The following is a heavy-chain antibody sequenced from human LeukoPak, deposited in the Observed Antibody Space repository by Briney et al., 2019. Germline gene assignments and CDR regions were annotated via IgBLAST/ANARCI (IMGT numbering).Heavy chain of an antibody. CDR1: GGSISSSSYY. V-gene: IGHV4-39*01. CDR2: IYYSGST. Sequence: PSETLSLTCTVSGGSISSSSYYWGWIRQPPGKGLEWIGSIYYSGSTYYNPSLKSRVTISVDTSKNQFSLKLSSVTAADTAVYYCARNGGSWFGEFPWGQGTLVTVSS. D-gene: IGHD3-10*01. J-gene: IGHJ5*02. CDR3: ARNGGSWFGEFP.